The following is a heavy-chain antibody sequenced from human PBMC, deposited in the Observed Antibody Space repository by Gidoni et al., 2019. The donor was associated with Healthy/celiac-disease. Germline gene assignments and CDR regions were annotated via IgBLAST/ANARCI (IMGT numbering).Heavy chain of an antibody. Sequence: QVQLVQSGAEVKKPGASVKVSCKASGYTFTRYAMHWVRQAPGQRLEWMGWINAGNGNTKDSQKFQGRVTITRDTSASTAYMELSSLRSEDTAVYYCARGYSGSYPYFDYWGQGTLVTVSS. V-gene: IGHV1-3*01. CDR3: ARGYSGSYPYFDY. D-gene: IGHD1-26*01. CDR1: GYTFTRYA. CDR2: INAGNGNT. J-gene: IGHJ4*02.